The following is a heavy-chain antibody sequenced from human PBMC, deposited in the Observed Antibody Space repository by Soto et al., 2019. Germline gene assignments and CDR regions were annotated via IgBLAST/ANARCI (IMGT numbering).Heavy chain of an antibody. CDR3: ARDRVAGTTLYYFDY. V-gene: IGHV3-30-3*01. CDR2: ISYDGSNK. Sequence: GGSLRLSCAASGFTFSSYAMHWVRQAPGKGLEWVAVISYDGSNKYYADSVKGRFTISRDNSKNTLYLQMNSLRAEDTAVYYCARDRVAGTTLYYFDYWGQGTLVTVSS. CDR1: GFTFSSYA. D-gene: IGHD6-19*01. J-gene: IGHJ4*02.